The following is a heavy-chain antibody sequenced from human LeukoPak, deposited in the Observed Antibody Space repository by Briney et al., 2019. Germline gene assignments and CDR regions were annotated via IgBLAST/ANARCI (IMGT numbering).Heavy chain of an antibody. J-gene: IGHJ4*02. CDR1: GGSISSYY. V-gene: IGHV4-59*01. CDR2: IYYSGST. Sequence: SETLSLTCTVSGGSISSYYWSWIRQPPGKGLEWIGYIYYSGSTNYNPSLKSRVTISVDTSKNQFSLKLSSVTAADTAVYYCARSMDPRHIDYWGQGTLVTVSS. D-gene: IGHD2/OR15-2a*01. CDR3: ARSMDPRHIDY.